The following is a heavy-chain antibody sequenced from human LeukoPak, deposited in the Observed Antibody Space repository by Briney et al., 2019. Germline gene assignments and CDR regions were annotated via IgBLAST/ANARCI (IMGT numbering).Heavy chain of an antibody. CDR3: TTIVATNYYYYGMDV. CDR1: GFTFSSYA. D-gene: IGHD5-12*01. CDR2: ISYDGSNK. Sequence: PGGSLRLSCAASGFTFSSYAMHWVRQAPGKGLEWVAVISYDGSNKYYADSVKGRFTISRDNSKNTLYLQMNSLKTEDTAVYYCTTIVATNYYYYGMDVWGQGTTVTVSS. V-gene: IGHV3-30-3*01. J-gene: IGHJ6*02.